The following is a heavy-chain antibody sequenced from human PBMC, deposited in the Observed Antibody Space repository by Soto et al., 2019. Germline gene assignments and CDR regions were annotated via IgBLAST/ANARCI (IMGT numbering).Heavy chain of an antibody. V-gene: IGHV3-30-3*01. J-gene: IGHJ6*03. CDR2: ISYDGSNK. D-gene: IGHD6-13*01. CDR1: GFIFSNYA. Sequence: PGGSLRLSCAASGFIFSNYAIHWVRQAPGKGLEWVAVISYDGSNKYYADSVKGRFTISRDNSEKTLYLQMNSLRAEDTAVYYCAKEGPLSSSWYSSAYMDVWGKGTTVTVSS. CDR3: AKEGPLSSSWYSSAYMDV.